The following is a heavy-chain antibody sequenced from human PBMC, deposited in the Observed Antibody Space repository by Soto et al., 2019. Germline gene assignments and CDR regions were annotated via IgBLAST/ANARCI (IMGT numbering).Heavy chain of an antibody. CDR1: GFTFSSYG. CDR3: AGDRRLVPNKRPTPIMDV. CDR2: IWYDGSNK. V-gene: IGHV3-33*01. Sequence: GGSLRLSCAASGFTFSSYGMHWVRQAPGKGLEWVAVIWYDGSNKYYADSVKGRFTISRDNSKNTLYLQMNSLRAEDTAVYYCAGDRRLVPNKRPTPIMDVWGQGTTVTVSS. D-gene: IGHD6-19*01. J-gene: IGHJ6*02.